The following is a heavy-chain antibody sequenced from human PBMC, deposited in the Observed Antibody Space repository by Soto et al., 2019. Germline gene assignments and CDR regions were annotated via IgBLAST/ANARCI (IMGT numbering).Heavy chain of an antibody. D-gene: IGHD4-17*01. J-gene: IGHJ5*02. Sequence: PGGSLRLSCAVSGFTFSSYWMHWVRQAPGKGLVWVSRINSDGSSTSYADSVKGRFTISRDNAKNTLYLQMNSLRAEDTAVYYCARAKTTVTTYWFDPWGQGTLVTVSS. CDR1: GFTFSSYW. CDR2: INSDGSST. CDR3: ARAKTTVTTYWFDP. V-gene: IGHV3-74*01.